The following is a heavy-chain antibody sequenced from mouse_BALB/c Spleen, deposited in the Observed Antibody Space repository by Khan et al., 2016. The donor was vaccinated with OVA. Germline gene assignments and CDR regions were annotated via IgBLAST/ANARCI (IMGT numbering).Heavy chain of an antibody. CDR3: TTAYYRYYFDY. V-gene: IGHV1S134*01. D-gene: IGHD2-12*01. Sequence: EVQLQESGAELGRPGSSVKLSCKTSGSTFTSYGIKWVKQRPGQGLVWIGYIYPGNGYTEYNEKFQGKAILTSDTSSSTAYMQLRSLTSEDSAIYFCTTAYYRYYFDYGCQGTTLTVSS. CDR1: GSTFTSYG. CDR2: IYPGNGYT. J-gene: IGHJ2*01.